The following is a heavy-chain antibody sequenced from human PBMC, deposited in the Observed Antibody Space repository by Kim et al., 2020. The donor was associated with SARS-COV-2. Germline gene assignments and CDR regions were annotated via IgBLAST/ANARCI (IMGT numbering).Heavy chain of an antibody. CDR2: INPNSGGT. J-gene: IGHJ2*01. D-gene: IGHD5-18*01. CDR3: ARDLYSEMAAMVWWYFDL. V-gene: IGHV1-2*02. Sequence: ASVKVSCKASGYTFTGYYMHWVRQAPGQGLEWMGWINPNSGGTKYAQKFQGRVTMTRDTSISTAYMELSRLRSDDTAVYYCARDLYSEMAAMVWWYFDLWGRGTLVTVSS. CDR1: GYTFTGYY.